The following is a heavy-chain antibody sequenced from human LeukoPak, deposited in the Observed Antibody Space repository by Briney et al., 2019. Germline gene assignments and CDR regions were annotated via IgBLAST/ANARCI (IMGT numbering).Heavy chain of an antibody. CDR1: GFTFSSYA. V-gene: IGHV3-23*01. CDR2: ISGSGGST. Sequence: GGSLRLSCAASGFTFSSYAMSWVRQAPGKGLEWVSAISGSGGSTYYADSVKGRFTISRDNSKNTLYLQMNSLRAEDTAVYYCSKSIVVVPTAIFDYWGQGTLVTVSS. J-gene: IGHJ4*02. D-gene: IGHD2-2*01. CDR3: SKSIVVVPTAIFDY.